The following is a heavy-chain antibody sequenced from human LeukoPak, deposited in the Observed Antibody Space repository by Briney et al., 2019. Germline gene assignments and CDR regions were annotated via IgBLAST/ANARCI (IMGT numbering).Heavy chain of an antibody. CDR2: INHSGST. V-gene: IGHV4-34*01. Sequence: PSETLSLTCAVSGGSFSGYYWSWIRQPPGKGLEWIGEINHSGSTNYNPSLKSPVTISVVTSKNQFSLKLGFVTAADTAVYYCATEAAAGSFDYWGQGTLVTVSS. D-gene: IGHD6-13*01. CDR3: ATEAAAGSFDY. J-gene: IGHJ4*02. CDR1: GGSFSGYY.